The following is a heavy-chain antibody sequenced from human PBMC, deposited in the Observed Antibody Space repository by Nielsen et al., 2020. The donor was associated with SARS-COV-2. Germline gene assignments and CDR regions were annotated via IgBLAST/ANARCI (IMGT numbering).Heavy chain of an antibody. CDR2: IYPGDSDA. CDR3: ATSMGWGATPVRFDY. V-gene: IGHV5-51*01. J-gene: IGHJ4*02. D-gene: IGHD3-16*01. Sequence: GESLKISCKGSGYSFTSYWIGWVRQMPGKGLEWMGIIYPGDSDARYSPSFQGQVTISADKSISTAYLQWSSLKASDTAMYYCATSMGWGATPVRFDYWGQGTLVTVSS. CDR1: GYSFTSYW.